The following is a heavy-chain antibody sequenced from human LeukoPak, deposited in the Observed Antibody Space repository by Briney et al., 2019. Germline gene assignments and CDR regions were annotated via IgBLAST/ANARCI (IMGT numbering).Heavy chain of an antibody. Sequence: GESLRISCKGSGYSFTTYWIGWVRQMPGKGLEWMGIIYPGDSDTRYSPSFKGQVTVSADKSISTAYLEWNSVKASDTAIYYCAKYKEEDWHFDLWGRGTLVTVSS. V-gene: IGHV5-51*01. D-gene: IGHD1-14*01. CDR3: AKYKEEDWHFDL. CDR2: IYPGDSDT. J-gene: IGHJ2*01. CDR1: GYSFTTYW.